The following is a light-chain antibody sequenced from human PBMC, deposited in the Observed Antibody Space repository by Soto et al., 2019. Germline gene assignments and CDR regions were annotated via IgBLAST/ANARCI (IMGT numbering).Light chain of an antibody. J-gene: IGLJ1*01. V-gene: IGLV2-14*01. CDR1: SSDVGGYNY. CDR3: SSYTANSRL. CDR2: EVS. Sequence: QSALTQPASVSGSPGQSITISCIGTSSDVGGYNYVSWYQQHPGKAPKLIIYEVSHRPSGVSNRFSGSKSGNTASLTISGLQAEDDADYYCSSYTANSRLFGTGTKLTVL.